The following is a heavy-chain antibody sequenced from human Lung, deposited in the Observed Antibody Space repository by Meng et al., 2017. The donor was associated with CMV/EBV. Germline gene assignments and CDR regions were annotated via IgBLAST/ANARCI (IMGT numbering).Heavy chain of an antibody. CDR3: ARGKQDAWELLAY. CDR1: GVSISSNIR. V-gene: IGHV4-4*02. Sequence: QVQVQESGQGLVKPSGTLSLTCGVSGVSISSNIRWTWVRQPPGKGLEWIGDIDDSGSTNYNPSLNSRISISLDKSKNHFSLKVNSVTAADTAVYYCARGKQDAWELLAYWGQGALVTVSS. CDR2: IDDSGST. J-gene: IGHJ4*02. D-gene: IGHD1-26*01.